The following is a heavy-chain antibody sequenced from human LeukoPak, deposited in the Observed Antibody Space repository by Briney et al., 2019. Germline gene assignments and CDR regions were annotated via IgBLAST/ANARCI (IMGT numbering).Heavy chain of an antibody. CDR1: GFTFSSYG. V-gene: IGHV3-30*02. D-gene: IGHD6-19*01. CDR2: IRYDGSNK. J-gene: IGHJ6*03. Sequence: GGSLRLSCAASGFTFSSYGIHWVRQAPGKGLEWVAFIRYDGSNKYYADSVKGRFTISRDNSKNTLYLQMNSLRAEDTAMYYCARGSKAVLFTRDHYMDVWGKGTTVTISS. CDR3: ARGSKAVLFTRDHYMDV.